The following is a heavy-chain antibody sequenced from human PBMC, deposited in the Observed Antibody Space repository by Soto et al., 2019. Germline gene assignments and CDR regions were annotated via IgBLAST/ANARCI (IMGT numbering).Heavy chain of an antibody. CDR1: GFLFSRNA. V-gene: IGHV3-23*01. D-gene: IGHD2-15*01. Sequence: EVQLLESGGGLVQPGESLRLSCAASGFLFSRNAMSWVRQAPGKGLEWVSVISGSGASTYYADSVKGRFTISRDNSKIPVCLQSNGLRAGDTAVYCCARDSAPSGSGGSCYRPFDCWGQGTLIT. CDR3: ARDSAPSGSGGSCYRPFDC. J-gene: IGHJ4*02. CDR2: ISGSGAST.